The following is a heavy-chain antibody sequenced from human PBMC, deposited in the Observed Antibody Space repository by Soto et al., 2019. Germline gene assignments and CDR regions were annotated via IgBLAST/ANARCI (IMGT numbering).Heavy chain of an antibody. CDR2: ISSSGGGE. J-gene: IGHJ6*02. Sequence: GGSLRRSYAASGFTFGNFAMRWVRQAPGKGLVWVSSISSSGGGEFYADSVKCRFTISRDDSKKTLSLQGNSLTAEDTAVYYCVKGVGPLCGNYGLDVWGQGATVTVPS. CDR3: VKGVGPLCGNYGLDV. CDR1: GFTFGNFA. D-gene: IGHD2-2*01. V-gene: IGHV3-23*01.